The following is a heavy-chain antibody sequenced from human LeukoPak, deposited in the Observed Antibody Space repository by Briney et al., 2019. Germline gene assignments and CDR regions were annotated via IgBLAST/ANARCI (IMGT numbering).Heavy chain of an antibody. V-gene: IGHV4-34*01. CDR3: AGHRVRGIAAAGVRPLDY. Sequence: SETLSLTCAVYGGSFSGYYWSWIRQPPGKGLEWIGEINHSGSTNYNPSLKSRVTISVDTSKNQFSLKLSSVTAADTAVYYCAGHRVRGIAAAGVRPLDYWGQGTLVTVSS. CDR2: INHSGST. CDR1: GGSFSGYY. D-gene: IGHD6-13*01. J-gene: IGHJ4*02.